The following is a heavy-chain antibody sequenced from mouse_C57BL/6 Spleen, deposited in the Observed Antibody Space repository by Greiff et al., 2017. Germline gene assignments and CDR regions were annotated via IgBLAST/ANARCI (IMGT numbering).Heavy chain of an antibody. V-gene: IGHV3-6*01. CDR1: GYSITSGYY. CDR3: ARSYDGYSFAY. CDR2: ISYDGSN. D-gene: IGHD2-3*01. J-gene: IGHJ3*01. Sequence: EVQVVESGPGLVKPSQSLSLTCSVTGYSITSGYYWNWIRQFPGNKLEWMGYISYDGSNNYNPSLKNRISITRDTSKNQFFLKLNSVTTEDTATYYCARSYDGYSFAYWGQGTLVTVSA.